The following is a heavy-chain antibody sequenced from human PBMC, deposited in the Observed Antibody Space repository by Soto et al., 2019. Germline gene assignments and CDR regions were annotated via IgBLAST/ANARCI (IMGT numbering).Heavy chain of an antibody. D-gene: IGHD3-22*01. Sequence: GGSLRLSCAASGFTFSTYAINWGRQAPGKGLEWVSSISSSSSYVYSADSVKGRFTISRDNAKNSLYLQMDSLRAEDTAVYYCARGSDSSGYYWSAFDVWGQGTMVTVS. V-gene: IGHV3-21*01. CDR1: GFTFSTYA. CDR3: ARGSDSSGYYWSAFDV. CDR2: ISSSSSYV. J-gene: IGHJ3*01.